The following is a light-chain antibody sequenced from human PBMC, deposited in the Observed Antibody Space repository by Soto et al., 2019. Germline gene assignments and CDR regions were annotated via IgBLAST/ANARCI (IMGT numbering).Light chain of an antibody. V-gene: IGKV1-8*01. CDR1: QGIISY. Sequence: AIRMTQSPSSFSASTGDRVTITCRASQGIISYLAWYQQKPGKAPKLLIYAASTLQSGVPSRFSGSGSGTDFTLTISCLQSEDFATYYCQQYYSYLRTFGQGTKVEIK. CDR3: QQYYSYLRT. J-gene: IGKJ1*01. CDR2: AAS.